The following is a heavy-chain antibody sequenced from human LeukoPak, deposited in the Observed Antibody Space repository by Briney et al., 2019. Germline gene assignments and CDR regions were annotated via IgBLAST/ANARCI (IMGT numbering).Heavy chain of an antibody. CDR2: IKSKTDGGTT. J-gene: IGHJ5*02. Sequence: GGSLRLSCAASGFTFSNAWMSWVRQAPGKGLEWVGRIKSKTDGGTTDYAAPVKGRFTISRDDSKNTLYLQMNSLKTEDTAVYYCTTYLYYGSGRRFDPWGQGTLVTVSS. D-gene: IGHD3-10*01. CDR1: GFTFSNAW. V-gene: IGHV3-15*01. CDR3: TTYLYYGSGRRFDP.